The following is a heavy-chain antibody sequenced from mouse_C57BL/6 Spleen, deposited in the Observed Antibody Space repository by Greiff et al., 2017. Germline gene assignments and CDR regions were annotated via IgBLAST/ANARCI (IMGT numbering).Heavy chain of an antibody. D-gene: IGHD2-5*01. Sequence: VQLQQSVAELVRPGTSAKMSCKASGYTFTNYWIGWAKQRPGHGLEWIGDIYPGGGYTNYNEKFKGKATLTADKSSSTAYMQFSSLTSEDSAIYYCARSSYSNYFDYWGQGTTLTVSS. CDR1: GYTFTNYW. CDR2: IYPGGGYT. CDR3: ARSSYSNYFDY. J-gene: IGHJ2*01. V-gene: IGHV1-63*01.